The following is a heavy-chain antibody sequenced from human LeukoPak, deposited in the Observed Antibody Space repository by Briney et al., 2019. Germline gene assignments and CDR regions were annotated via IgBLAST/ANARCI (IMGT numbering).Heavy chain of an antibody. Sequence: SETLSLTCTVSGGSISSYYWSWIRQPPGKGLEWIGYIYYSGSTNYNPSLKSRVTISVDTSKNQFSLKLSSVTAADTAMYYCARVAKTGYSSSSDYFDYWGQGTLVTVPS. V-gene: IGHV4-59*01. D-gene: IGHD6-6*01. CDR1: GGSISSYY. CDR3: ARVAKTGYSSSSDYFDY. CDR2: IYYSGST. J-gene: IGHJ4*02.